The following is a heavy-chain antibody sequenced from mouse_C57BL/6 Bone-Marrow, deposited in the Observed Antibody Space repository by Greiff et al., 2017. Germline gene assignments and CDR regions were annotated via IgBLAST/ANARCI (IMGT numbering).Heavy chain of an antibody. Sequence: QVQLKQPGAELVRPGTSVKLSCKASGYTFTSYWMHWVKQRPGQGLEWIGVIDPSDSYTNYNQKFKGKATLTVDTSSSTAYMQLSSLTSEDSAVYYCASSHYYGSKGAMDYWGQGTSVTVSS. CDR2: IDPSDSYT. V-gene: IGHV1-59*01. D-gene: IGHD1-1*01. CDR1: GYTFTSYW. J-gene: IGHJ4*01. CDR3: ASSHYYGSKGAMDY.